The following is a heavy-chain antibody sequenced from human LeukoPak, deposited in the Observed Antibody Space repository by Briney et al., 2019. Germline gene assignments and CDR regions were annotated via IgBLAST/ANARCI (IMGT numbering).Heavy chain of an antibody. CDR3: ARDRSGYYDPDAFDI. CDR2: IYYSGST. Sequence: SETLSLTCTVSGGSISSSSYYWGWIRQPPGKGLEWIGSIYYSGSTYYNPSLKSRVTISVDTSKNQFSLKLSSVTAADTAVYYCARDRSGYYDPDAFDIWGQGTMVTVSS. CDR1: GGSISSSSYY. D-gene: IGHD3-22*01. V-gene: IGHV4-39*01. J-gene: IGHJ3*02.